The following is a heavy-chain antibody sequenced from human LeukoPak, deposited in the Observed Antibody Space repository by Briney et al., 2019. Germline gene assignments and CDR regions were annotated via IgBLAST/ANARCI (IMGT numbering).Heavy chain of an antibody. Sequence: PSGTLSLTCAVSGVSISSSEWWIWVRQPPGQGLEWIGEIHRDGRTRYNPSLKSRVTLSMDYSKNQFSLKLSSVTAADTAVYYCARTIRGYCTNGVCYNWFDPWGQGTLVTVSS. V-gene: IGHV4-4*02. J-gene: IGHJ5*02. CDR2: IHRDGRT. CDR1: GVSISSSEW. D-gene: IGHD2-8*01. CDR3: ARTIRGYCTNGVCYNWFDP.